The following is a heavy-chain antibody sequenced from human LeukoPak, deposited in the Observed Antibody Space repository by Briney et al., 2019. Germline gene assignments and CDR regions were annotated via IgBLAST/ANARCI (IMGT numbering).Heavy chain of an antibody. Sequence: SESLSLTCAVSGFSINSYHWSWIRQPPGKGLEWIGYIYYSGSSNYNPSLKRRVTISMDTSKNQFSLNLSSVTAADTAVYYCARDPSVVTANRYYYYGMDVWGQGTTVTVSS. D-gene: IGHD2-21*02. V-gene: IGHV4-59*01. CDR2: IYYSGSS. CDR1: GFSINSYH. J-gene: IGHJ6*02. CDR3: ARDPSVVTANRYYYYGMDV.